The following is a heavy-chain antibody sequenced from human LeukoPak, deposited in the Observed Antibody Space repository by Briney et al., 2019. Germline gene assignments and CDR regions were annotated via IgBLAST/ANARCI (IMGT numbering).Heavy chain of an antibody. J-gene: IGHJ6*03. V-gene: IGHV3-23*01. Sequence: GGSLRLSCAASGCTFSSYDTSWVRQAPGKGLEWVSSITLSGGNTFYADSVMGRFTVSRDNSKNTLYLQMNSLSAEDTAVYYCAKRGNPAVGHHYLDVWGKGATVSVSS. CDR2: ITLSGGNT. CDR1: GCTFSSYD. D-gene: IGHD2-2*01. CDR3: AKRGNPAVGHHYLDV.